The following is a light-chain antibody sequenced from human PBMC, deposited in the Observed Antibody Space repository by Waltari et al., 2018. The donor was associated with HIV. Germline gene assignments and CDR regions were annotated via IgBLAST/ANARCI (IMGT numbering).Light chain of an antibody. CDR3: SSYTSRVTYV. Sequence: QSALTQPASVSGSPGQSITISCPGTRNDVGGPNYVSWHQQHPGEAPKLIIHAVSDRPSGISNRFSGSKSGNTASLTISGLQTEDEADYYCSSYTSRVTYVFGTGTRVTVL. J-gene: IGLJ1*01. V-gene: IGLV2-14*03. CDR2: AVS. CDR1: RNDVGGPNY.